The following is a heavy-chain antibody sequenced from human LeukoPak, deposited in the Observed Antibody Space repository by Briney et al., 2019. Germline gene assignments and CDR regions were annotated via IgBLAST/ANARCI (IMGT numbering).Heavy chain of an antibody. D-gene: IGHD3-10*01. CDR1: GGSISSSSYY. V-gene: IGHV4-39*06. Sequence: SETLSLTCTVSGGSISSSSYYWGWIRQPPGKGLEWIGSIYYSGSTYYNPSLKSRVTISVDTSKNQFTLKLSSVTAADTAVYYCARGRFGAYWGQGTLVTVSS. CDR3: ARGRFGAY. CDR2: IYYSGST. J-gene: IGHJ4*02.